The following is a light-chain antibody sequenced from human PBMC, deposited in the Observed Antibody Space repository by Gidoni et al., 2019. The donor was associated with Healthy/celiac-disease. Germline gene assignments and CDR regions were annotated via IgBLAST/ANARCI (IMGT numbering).Light chain of an antibody. CDR1: TSNIGDKP. CDR3: GSWDNTLSVYV. Sequence: QSVLTQLPSVSAAPGQKVTISCSGRTSNIGDKPVSWYQHLPGTAPKLLIYENRQRTSGIPGRFSASKSGTSATLGITGLQTGDEADYYCGSWDNTLSVYVFGTGTKVNVL. J-gene: IGLJ1*01. CDR2: ENR. V-gene: IGLV1-51*02.